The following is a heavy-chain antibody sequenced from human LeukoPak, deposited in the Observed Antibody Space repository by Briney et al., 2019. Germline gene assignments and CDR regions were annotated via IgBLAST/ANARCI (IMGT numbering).Heavy chain of an antibody. V-gene: IGHV3-30*03. CDR1: GFTFSRFW. CDR3: ARIEWEPPPGGYYYYYMDV. D-gene: IGHD1-26*01. Sequence: GGSLRHSCAASGFTFSRFWMAWVRQAPGKGLEWVAVMSYDGSNKYYADSVKGRFTISRDNSKNTLYLQMNSLRAEDTAVYYCARIEWEPPPGGYYYYYMDVWGKGTTVTVSS. J-gene: IGHJ6*03. CDR2: MSYDGSNK.